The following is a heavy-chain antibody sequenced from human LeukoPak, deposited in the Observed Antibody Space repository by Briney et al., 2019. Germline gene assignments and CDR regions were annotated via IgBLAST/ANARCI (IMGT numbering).Heavy chain of an antibody. CDR2: INPSGGST. Sequence: ASVKVSCKASGYTFTGYYMHWVRQAPGQGLEWMGIINPSGGSTSYAQKFQGRVTMTRDTSTSTVYMELSSLRSEDTAVYYCARETRIAVAGTPFLRFDPWGQGTLVTVSS. CDR3: ARETRIAVAGTPFLRFDP. J-gene: IGHJ5*02. V-gene: IGHV1-46*01. D-gene: IGHD6-19*01. CDR1: GYTFTGYY.